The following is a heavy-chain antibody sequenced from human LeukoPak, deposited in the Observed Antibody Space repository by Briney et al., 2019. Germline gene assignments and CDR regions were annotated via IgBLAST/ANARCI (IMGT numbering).Heavy chain of an antibody. CDR2: ISAYNGNT. D-gene: IGHD3-10*01. CDR1: GYTFTSYG. CDR3: ARPQGIWFGELLSDYYYYGMDV. Sequence: ASVKVSCKASGYTFTSYGISWVRQAPGQGLEWMGWISAYNGNTNYAQKLQGRVTMTTDTSTSTAYMELRSLRSDDTAVYYCARPQGIWFGELLSDYYYYGMDVWGKGTTVTVSS. V-gene: IGHV1-18*04. J-gene: IGHJ6*04.